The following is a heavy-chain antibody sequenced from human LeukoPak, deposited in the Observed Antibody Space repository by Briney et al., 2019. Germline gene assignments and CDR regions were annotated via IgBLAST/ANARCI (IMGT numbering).Heavy chain of an antibody. CDR1: GYTFTSYY. V-gene: IGHV1-46*01. CDR2: INPSGGST. D-gene: IGHD2-2*01. Sequence: GASVKVSCKASGYTFTSYYMHWVRQAPGQGLEWMGLINPSGGSTSYAQKFQGRVTMTRDTSTSTVYMELSSLRSEDTAVYYCARVGYRGYCSSTSCYVFKRDAFDIWGQGTMVTVSS. J-gene: IGHJ3*02. CDR3: ARVGYRGYCSSTSCYVFKRDAFDI.